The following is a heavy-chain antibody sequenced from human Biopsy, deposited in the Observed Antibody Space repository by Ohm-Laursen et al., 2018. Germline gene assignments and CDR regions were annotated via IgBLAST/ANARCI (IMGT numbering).Heavy chain of an antibody. J-gene: IGHJ4*02. D-gene: IGHD2-15*01. V-gene: IGHV1-18*01. CDR1: GYNFNSYG. Sequence: ASVKVSCKASGYNFNSYGISWVRQAPGQGLEWMGRISGYNGNTLYAQKFQHRVTMTTDTSTSTAYMELRSLTSDDTAVYYCARAVGIAAAPIDYWGQGTLVTVSS. CDR2: ISGYNGNT. CDR3: ARAVGIAAAPIDY.